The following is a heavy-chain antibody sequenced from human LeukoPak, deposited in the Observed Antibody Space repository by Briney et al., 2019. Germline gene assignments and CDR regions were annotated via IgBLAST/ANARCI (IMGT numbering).Heavy chain of an antibody. CDR1: GGSISSSY. D-gene: IGHD6-19*01. V-gene: IGHV4-4*07. Sequence: SETLSLTCTVSGGSISSSYWSWIRQPAGKGLEWIGRIYTSGITNYNPSLKSRVTMSVDTPKKQFSLKLTSVTAADTAVYYCARDGWGVAVLEWGQGTLVTVSS. CDR2: IYTSGIT. J-gene: IGHJ4*02. CDR3: ARDGWGVAVLE.